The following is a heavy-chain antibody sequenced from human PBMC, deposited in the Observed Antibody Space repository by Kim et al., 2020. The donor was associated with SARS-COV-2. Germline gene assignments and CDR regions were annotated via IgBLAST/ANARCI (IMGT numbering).Heavy chain of an antibody. CDR3: ARHLRNWYFDL. J-gene: IGHJ2*01. V-gene: IGHV4-39*01. CDR2: IYYSGST. CDR1: GGSISSSDYY. Sequence: SETLSLTCSVSGGSISSSDYYWGWIRQPPGNGLEWIATIYYSGSTYYNPSLKGRVTISVDTSKKQFSLRLSSVTAADAAVYYCARHLRNWYFDLWGRGTLVTVSS.